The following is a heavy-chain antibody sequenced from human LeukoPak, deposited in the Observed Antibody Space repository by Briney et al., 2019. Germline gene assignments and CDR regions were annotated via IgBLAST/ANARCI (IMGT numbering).Heavy chain of an antibody. CDR3: ARHLVGATGTGPFDY. J-gene: IGHJ4*02. D-gene: IGHD1-26*01. CDR1: GGSISGYY. V-gene: IGHV4-59*08. CDR2: IYYSGST. Sequence: SETLSLTCTVSGGSISGYYWSWIRQPPGKGLEWIGYIYYSGSTNYKPSLKSRVTMSVDTSKNQFSLKLSSVTAADTAVYYCARHLVGATGTGPFDYWGQGTLVTVSS.